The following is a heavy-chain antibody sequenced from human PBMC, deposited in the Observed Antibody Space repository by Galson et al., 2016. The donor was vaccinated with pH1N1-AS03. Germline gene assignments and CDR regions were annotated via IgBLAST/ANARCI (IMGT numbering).Heavy chain of an antibody. J-gene: IGHJ4*02. V-gene: IGHV1-3*01. Sequence: SVKVSCKASGYTFTKYAIHWVRQAPGQRPEWMGWINVGNGNTKYSQKFQGRVTITRDSSANTAYMELCSLRSDDTAVYYCARGGDSSDIWGQGTLVTVSS. CDR2: INVGNGNT. CDR3: ARGGDSSDI. CDR1: GYTFTKYA. D-gene: IGHD3-3*01.